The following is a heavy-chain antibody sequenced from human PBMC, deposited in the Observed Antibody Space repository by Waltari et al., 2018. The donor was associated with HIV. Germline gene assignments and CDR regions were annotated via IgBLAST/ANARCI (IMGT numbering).Heavy chain of an antibody. CDR3: ARDRARTTDYYYYGMDV. Sequence: QVQLVQSGAAVKKPGASVKVACKASGYPFTGYYMHWVRQAPGQGLEWMGWINHNSGGTNYAQKFQGRVTMTRDTSISTAYMELSRLRSDDTAVYYCARDRARTTDYYYYGMDVWGQGTTVTVSS. D-gene: IGHD1-7*01. V-gene: IGHV1-2*02. CDR2: INHNSGGT. CDR1: GYPFTGYY. J-gene: IGHJ6*02.